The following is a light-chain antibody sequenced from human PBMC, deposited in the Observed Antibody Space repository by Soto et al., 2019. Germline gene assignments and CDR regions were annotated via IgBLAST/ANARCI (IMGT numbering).Light chain of an antibody. CDR2: GAS. V-gene: IGKV3-15*01. Sequence: EIVIAPCRASVYVSAVAGSFKKSRASQSVSSNLAWYQQKPGQAPRLLIYGASTRATGIPARFSVSGSGTELTLTICSLQSEDDPVYYCQRYHNWPPWTFGQGTKVDIK. J-gene: IGKJ1*01. CDR1: QSVSSN. CDR3: QRYHNWPPWT.